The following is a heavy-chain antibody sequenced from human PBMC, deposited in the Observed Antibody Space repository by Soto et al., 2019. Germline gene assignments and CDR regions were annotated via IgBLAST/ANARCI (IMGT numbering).Heavy chain of an antibody. CDR1: GFTFSNYG. Sequence: QVQLVESGGDVVQPGRSLRLSCAASGFTFSNYGMHWARQAPGKGLEWVAAILYDGSNKYYADSVKGRFTISRDNAKNTLYLQMNSLRAEDTAVYYCACCTYYFDYFGQGTLVTGSS. V-gene: IGHV3-33*01. CDR3: ACCTYYFDY. D-gene: IGHD2-8*01. CDR2: ILYDGSNK. J-gene: IGHJ4*02.